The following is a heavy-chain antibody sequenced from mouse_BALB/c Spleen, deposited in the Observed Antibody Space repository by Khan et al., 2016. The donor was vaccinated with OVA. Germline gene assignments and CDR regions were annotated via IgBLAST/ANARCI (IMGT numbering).Heavy chain of an antibody. D-gene: IGHD2-12*01. CDR2: IYPGNNIT. V-gene: IGHV1-77*01. J-gene: IGHJ2*01. CDR1: GYTFTGYV. Sequence: QVQLKASGPELVKPGASVKMSCKASGYTFTGYVINWVKQRTGQGLEWIGQIYPGNNITYYNEKFKGRATLTADKTSNTVYMYLSSLTSEDSAVYFCSRSGYCSLVYWGQGTTLTFSS. CDR3: SRSGYCSLVY.